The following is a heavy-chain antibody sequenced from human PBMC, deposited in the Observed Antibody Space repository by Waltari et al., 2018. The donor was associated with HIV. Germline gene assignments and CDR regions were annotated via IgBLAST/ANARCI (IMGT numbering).Heavy chain of an antibody. Sequence: QVQLVQSGAEVKKPGASVRVSCQASGYTFTSYYMHWVRQAPGQGLEWMGIINPSGGSITYAQKFQGRVTMTRDTSTRTVYMEVSSLRSEDTAVYYCARGSHCSSTSCYPHYYHGMDVWGQGTTVTVS. CDR2: INPSGGSI. CDR1: GYTFTSYY. CDR3: ARGSHCSSTSCYPHYYHGMDV. J-gene: IGHJ6*02. V-gene: IGHV1-46*01. D-gene: IGHD2-2*01.